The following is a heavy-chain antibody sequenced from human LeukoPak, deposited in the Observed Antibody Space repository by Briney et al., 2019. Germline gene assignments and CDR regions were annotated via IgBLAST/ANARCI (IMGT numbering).Heavy chain of an antibody. J-gene: IGHJ4*02. CDR2: MNPNSGNT. V-gene: IGHV1-8*01. CDR3: ARQSIVLMVYALDY. Sequence: GASVTVSCKASGYTFTSYDINWVRQAPGQGLEWMGWMNPNSGNTGYAQKFQGRVTMTRNTSISTAYMELSSLRSEDTAVYYCARQSIVLMVYALDYWGQGTLVTVSS. CDR1: GYTFTSYD. D-gene: IGHD2-8*01.